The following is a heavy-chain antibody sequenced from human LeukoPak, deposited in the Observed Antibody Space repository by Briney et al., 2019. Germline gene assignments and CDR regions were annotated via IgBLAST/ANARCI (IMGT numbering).Heavy chain of an antibody. CDR1: GGSISSYF. CDR3: ARSRDLYYYYIDV. J-gene: IGHJ6*03. V-gene: IGHV4-4*07. CDR2: VYNSGST. Sequence: SETLSLTCTVSGGSISSYFWSWVRQPAGKALEWIGRVYNSGSTNYNPSLQSRVTMSVDTSKNQFSLKLTSVTAADTAVYYCARSRDLYYYYIDVWGKGTTVTVSS.